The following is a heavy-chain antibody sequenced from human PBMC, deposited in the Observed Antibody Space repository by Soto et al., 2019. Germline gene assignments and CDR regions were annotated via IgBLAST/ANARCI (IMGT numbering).Heavy chain of an antibody. V-gene: IGHV3-23*04. J-gene: IGHJ4*02. Sequence: EVQLVESGGGLVQPGGSLRLSCAASGLTFSNYAMSWVRQAPGKGLEWVSAISMGGGGTTYYADSVKGRFTISRDNFKNTLFLQVNNLRAEDTAVYYCVKPLAVAGDFDYWGQGTLVTVSS. CDR1: GLTFSNYA. CDR3: VKPLAVAGDFDY. D-gene: IGHD6-19*01. CDR2: ISMGGGGTT.